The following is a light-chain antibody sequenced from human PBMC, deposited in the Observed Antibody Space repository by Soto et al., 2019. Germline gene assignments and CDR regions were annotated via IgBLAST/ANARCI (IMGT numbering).Light chain of an antibody. V-gene: IGKV3-15*01. CDR1: QSISIN. CDR2: RTS. Sequence: EIVMTQSPAILSVSPGERATLSCRAIQSISINLACYQKKPGQAPRLLMFRTSSRATGFPARFSGSGSWTEFNITISSMQSEDFGVYYCQKYNNGXRATCGGGTKV. CDR3: QKYNNGXRAT. J-gene: IGKJ4*01.